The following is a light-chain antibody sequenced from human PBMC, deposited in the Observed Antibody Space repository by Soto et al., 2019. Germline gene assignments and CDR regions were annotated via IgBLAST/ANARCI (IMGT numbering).Light chain of an antibody. V-gene: IGKV3-11*01. J-gene: IGKJ4*01. CDR3: QQRSNWRVT. Sequence: EIVLTQSPATLSLSPGERATLSCRASQSVNIYLAWYQQKPGQPPRLLIYDASNRATGIPARFSGSGSGTDFTLTISSLEPEDIAVYYCQQRSNWRVTFGGGTKVEIK. CDR2: DAS. CDR1: QSVNIY.